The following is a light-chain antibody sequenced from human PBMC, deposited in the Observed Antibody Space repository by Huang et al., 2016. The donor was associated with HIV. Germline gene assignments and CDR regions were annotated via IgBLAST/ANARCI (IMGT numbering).Light chain of an antibody. CDR3: QEYET. V-gene: IGKV3-20*01. J-gene: IGKJ3*01. CDR1: QSVSSSN. Sequence: EIVLAQSPGTLSLSPGERATLSCRASQSVSSSNVAWYQQKPGQAPRLLLYGASSRATGIPDRFSGSGSGTDFTLTISRLEPEDFAVYYCQEYETFGPGTKVDIK. CDR2: GAS.